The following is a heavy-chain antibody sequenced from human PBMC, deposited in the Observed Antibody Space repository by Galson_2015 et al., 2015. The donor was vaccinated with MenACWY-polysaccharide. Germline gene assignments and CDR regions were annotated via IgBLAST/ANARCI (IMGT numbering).Heavy chain of an antibody. Sequence: TPSLTRPVSCGSLPKNYNYWSWIPRPPGKGLEWIGGIHYTGGPFFNPSLKSRLTISVDTSKNQFSLKLTSVTAADTAIYYCARGFYDILTRYPKNFDYWGQGTLVTVSS. D-gene: IGHD3-9*01. CDR1: CGSLPKNYNY. CDR3: ARGFYDILTRYPKNFDY. J-gene: IGHJ4*02. V-gene: IGHV4-30-4*08. CDR2: IHYTGGP.